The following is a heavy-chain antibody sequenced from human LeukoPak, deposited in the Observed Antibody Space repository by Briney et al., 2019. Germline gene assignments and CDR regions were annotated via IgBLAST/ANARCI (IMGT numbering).Heavy chain of an antibody. CDR3: ARDCGGDCYYYYGMDV. CDR2: INSDGSST. V-gene: IGHV3-74*01. Sequence: GGSLRLSCAASGFTFSSYWMHWVRQAPGKGLVWVSRINSDGSSTSYAASVKGRFTISRGNAKNTLYLQMNSLRAEDTAVYYCARDCGGDCYYYYGMDVWGQGTTVTVSS. J-gene: IGHJ6*02. D-gene: IGHD2-21*02. CDR1: GFTFSSYW.